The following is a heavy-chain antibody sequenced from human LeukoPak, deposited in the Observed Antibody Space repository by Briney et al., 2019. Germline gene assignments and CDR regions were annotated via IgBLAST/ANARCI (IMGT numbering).Heavy chain of an antibody. CDR1: GFTFSSFG. CDR3: ARVGIGSSPPHSYYYYYMDV. Sequence: GGTLRLSCAASGFTFSSFGMSWVRQAPGKGLEWASAISSTGGTAYYADSVKGRFTISRDNSKNTLYLQMNSLRAEDTAVYYCARVGIGSSPPHSYYYYYMDVWGKGTTVTVSS. D-gene: IGHD3-10*01. J-gene: IGHJ6*03. CDR2: ISSTGGTA. V-gene: IGHV3-23*01.